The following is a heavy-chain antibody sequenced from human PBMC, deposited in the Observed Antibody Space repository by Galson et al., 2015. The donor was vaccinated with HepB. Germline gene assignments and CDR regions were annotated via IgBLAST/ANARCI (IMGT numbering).Heavy chain of an antibody. CDR3: AKAPDGYYYYMDV. V-gene: IGHV3-9*01. CDR1: GFTFDDYA. J-gene: IGHJ6*03. CDR2: ISWNSGSI. Sequence: SLRLSCAASGFTFDDYAMHWVRQAPGKGLEWVSGISWNSGSIGYADSVKGRFTISRDNAKNPLYLQMNSLRGEDTALYYCAKAPDGYYYYMDVWGRGTTVTVSS.